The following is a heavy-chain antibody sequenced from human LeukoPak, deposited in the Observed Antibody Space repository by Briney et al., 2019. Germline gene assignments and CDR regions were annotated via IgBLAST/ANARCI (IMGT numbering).Heavy chain of an antibody. D-gene: IGHD6-13*01. V-gene: IGHV3-23*01. Sequence: PGGSLRLSCAASGFTFSSYGMHWVRQAPGKGLEWVSAISDDGRSTYYIDSVKGRFTISRDNSENTLYLQMNSLRADDTAVYYCAKDAADSSRSDYWGQGTTVTVSS. J-gene: IGHJ4*02. CDR2: ISDDGRST. CDR3: AKDAADSSRSDY. CDR1: GFTFSSYG.